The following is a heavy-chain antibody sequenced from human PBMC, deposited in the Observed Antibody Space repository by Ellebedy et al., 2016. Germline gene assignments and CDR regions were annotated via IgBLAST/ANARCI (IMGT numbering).Heavy chain of an antibody. Sequence: GESLKISCAVSGFAFSSYSFKWIRQAPGKGLEWVSHISSSGSLKFYADSLRDRFTISRDNAKNLLHLQMNSLTAEDTAVYFCTREAGGSFVDSWGQGVLVTVSS. CDR1: GFAFSSYS. J-gene: IGHJ4*02. CDR2: ISSSGSLK. CDR3: TREAGGSFVDS. D-gene: IGHD1-26*01. V-gene: IGHV3-48*04.